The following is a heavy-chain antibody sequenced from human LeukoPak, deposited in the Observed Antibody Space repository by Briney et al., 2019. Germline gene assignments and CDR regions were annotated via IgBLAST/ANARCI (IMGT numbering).Heavy chain of an antibody. CDR3: ARGMATIRVGFDY. V-gene: IGHV4-39*07. D-gene: IGHD5-24*01. CDR2: IYYSGST. Sequence: SQTLSLTCTVSGGSISSCYWGWIRQPPGKGLEWIGSIYYSGSTYYNPSLKSRVTISVDTSKNQFSLKLSSVTAADTAVYYCARGMATIRVGFDYWGQGTLVTVSS. CDR1: GGSISSCY. J-gene: IGHJ4*02.